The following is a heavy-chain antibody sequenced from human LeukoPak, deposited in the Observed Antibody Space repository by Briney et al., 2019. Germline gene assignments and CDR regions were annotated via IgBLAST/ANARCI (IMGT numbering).Heavy chain of an antibody. V-gene: IGHV4-39*07. J-gene: IGHJ4*02. CDR1: GGSISSSSYY. CDR3: TNAGRLDDY. D-gene: IGHD6-13*01. CDR2: IYYSGST. Sequence: SETLSLTCTVSGGSISSSSYYWGWIRQPPGKGLEWIGSIYYSGSTYYNPSLKSRVTIAVDTSKNQFSLKMSSVSAAETAVYYCTNAGRLDDYWGQGTLVTVFS.